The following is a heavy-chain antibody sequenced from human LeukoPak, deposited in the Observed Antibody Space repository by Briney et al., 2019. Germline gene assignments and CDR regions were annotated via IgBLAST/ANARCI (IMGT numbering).Heavy chain of an antibody. CDR2: VCNSGST. CDR3: ARHEYGYYYRMDV. D-gene: IGHD2/OR15-2a*01. V-gene: IGHV4-39*01. J-gene: IGHJ6*02. Sequence: SETLSLTCTVSGGSISSSSYYWGWIRQPPGKGLEWIVSVCNSGSTYSNPPLKRRVTISVDTYKNQFSLKLSPVTAADTALYFCARHEYGYYYRMDVWGQGTTVTVSS. CDR1: GGSISSSSYY.